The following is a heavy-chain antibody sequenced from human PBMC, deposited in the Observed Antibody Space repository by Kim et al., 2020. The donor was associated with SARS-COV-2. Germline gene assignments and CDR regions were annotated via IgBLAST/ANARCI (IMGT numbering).Heavy chain of an antibody. CDR3: ARDLAAHRPYGMDV. CDR2: ISSSSSYI. J-gene: IGHJ6*02. D-gene: IGHD2-15*01. V-gene: IGHV3-21*01. Sequence: GGSLRLSCAASGFTFSSYSMNWVRQAPGKGLEWVSSISSSSSYIYYADSVKGRFTISRDNAKNSLYLQMNSLRAEDTAVYYCARDLAAHRPYGMDVWGQGTTVTVSS. CDR1: GFTFSSYS.